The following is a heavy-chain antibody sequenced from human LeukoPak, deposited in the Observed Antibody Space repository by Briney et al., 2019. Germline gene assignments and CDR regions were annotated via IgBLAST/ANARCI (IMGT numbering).Heavy chain of an antibody. CDR1: GGSISSGDYY. CDR3: AKSDSSSSDAFDI. J-gene: IGHJ3*02. CDR2: IYYSGST. Sequence: PSQTLSLTCAVSGGSISSGDYYWSWIRQPPGKGLEWIGYIYYSGSTYYNPSLKIRVTISVDTSKNQFSLKLSSVTAADTAVYYCAKSDSSSSDAFDIWGQGTMVTVSS. V-gene: IGHV4-30-4*08. D-gene: IGHD3-22*01.